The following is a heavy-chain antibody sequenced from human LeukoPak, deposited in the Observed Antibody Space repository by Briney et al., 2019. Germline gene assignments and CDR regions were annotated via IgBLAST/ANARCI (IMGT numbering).Heavy chain of an antibody. Sequence: ASVKVSCTTSGYSFTDYYIHWVRQAPGQGLEWMGWINTKSGRTSSARKFQGRVTMARDPSITTGYMDMAWLTSDDTAIYFCARADFIDAGPYLIGPWGQGTLVTVSS. D-gene: IGHD3-3*01. V-gene: IGHV1-2*02. CDR2: INTKSGRT. CDR3: ARADFIDAGPYLIGP. J-gene: IGHJ5*02. CDR1: GYSFTDYY.